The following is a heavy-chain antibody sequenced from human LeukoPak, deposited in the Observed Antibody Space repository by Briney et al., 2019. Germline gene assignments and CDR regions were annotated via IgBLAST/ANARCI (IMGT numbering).Heavy chain of an antibody. D-gene: IGHD4-23*01. CDR2: TSDDGSAK. J-gene: IGHJ4*02. CDR1: GFTFSSYA. Sequence: GRSLRLSCAASGFTFSSYAMHWVRQAPGKGLQWLALTSDDGSAKYYADSVKGRFTISRDNSKNTLYLQMNSLRAEDTAVYYCARLMTTVVTDDFDYWGQGTLVTVSS. V-gene: IGHV3-30-3*01. CDR3: ARLMTTVVTDDFDY.